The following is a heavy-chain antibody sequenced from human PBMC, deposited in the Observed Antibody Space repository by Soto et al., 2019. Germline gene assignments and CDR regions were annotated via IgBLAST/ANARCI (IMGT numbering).Heavy chain of an antibody. J-gene: IGHJ6*02. Sequence: GASVKVSCKASGGTFSSYAISWVRQAPGQGLEWMGGIIPIFGTANYAQKFQGRVTITADESTSTAYMELSSLRSEDTAVYYCARGGYYYGSGSYYPDYYYYYYGMDVWGQGTTVTVSS. V-gene: IGHV1-69*13. CDR2: IIPIFGTA. D-gene: IGHD3-10*01. CDR1: GGTFSSYA. CDR3: ARGGYYYGSGSYYPDYYYYYYGMDV.